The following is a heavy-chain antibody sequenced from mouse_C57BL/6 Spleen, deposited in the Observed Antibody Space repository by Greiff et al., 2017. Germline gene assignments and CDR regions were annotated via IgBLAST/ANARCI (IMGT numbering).Heavy chain of an antibody. CDR2: IDPSDSYT. Sequence: QVQLQQPGAELVKPGASVKLSCKASGYTFTSYWMQWVKQRPGQGLEWIGEIDPSDSYTNYNQKFKGKATLTVDTSSSTAYIQLSSLTSEDSAVYYCARGGSSFRYFDVWGTGPTGTVST. V-gene: IGHV1-50*01. CDR1: GYTFTSYW. D-gene: IGHD1-1*01. J-gene: IGHJ1*03. CDR3: ARGGSSFRYFDV.